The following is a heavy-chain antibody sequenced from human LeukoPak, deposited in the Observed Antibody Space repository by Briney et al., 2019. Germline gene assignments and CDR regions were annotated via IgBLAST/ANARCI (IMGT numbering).Heavy chain of an antibody. CDR3: ARLEAAAGNGFDI. CDR1: GFTFCGSP. J-gene: IGHJ3*02. V-gene: IGHV3-73*01. CDR2: IRYKANNYAT. Sequence: GGSLKLSCAASGFTFCGSPIHWLRQASGKGREWFGRIRYKANNYATAYAASEKDTFTTSRDDLQSTAFLQMNSLKTEDTAVYYCARLEAAAGNGFDIWGQGTMVTVSS. D-gene: IGHD6-13*01.